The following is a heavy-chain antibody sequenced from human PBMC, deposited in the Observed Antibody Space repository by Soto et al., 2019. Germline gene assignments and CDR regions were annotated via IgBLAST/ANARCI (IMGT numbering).Heavy chain of an antibody. Sequence: QVQLVQSGAEVKKPGASVKVSCKASGYTFTSYAMHWVRQAPGQRLEWMGWINAGNGNTKYSQKVQGRVTITRDTSASTAYMELSSLRSEDTAVYYCARDGEYWYFDLWGRGTLVTVSS. CDR3: ARDGEYWYFDL. J-gene: IGHJ2*01. V-gene: IGHV1-3*01. CDR1: GYTFTSYA. CDR2: INAGNGNT. D-gene: IGHD7-27*01.